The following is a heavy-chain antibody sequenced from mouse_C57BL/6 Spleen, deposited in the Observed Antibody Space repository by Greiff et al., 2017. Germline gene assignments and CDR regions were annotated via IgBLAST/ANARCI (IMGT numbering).Heavy chain of an antibody. CDR2: IDPSDSYT. D-gene: IGHD1-1*01. CDR1: GYTFTSYW. V-gene: IGHV1-59*01. Sequence: QVQLQQPGAELVRPGTSVKLSCKASGYTFTSYWMHWVKQRPGQGLEWIGVIDPSDSYTNYNQKFKGKATLTVDTSSSTAYMQLSSLTSEDSAVYYCARSYGSSYVKYFDVWGTGTTVTVSS. CDR3: ARSYGSSYVKYFDV. J-gene: IGHJ1*03.